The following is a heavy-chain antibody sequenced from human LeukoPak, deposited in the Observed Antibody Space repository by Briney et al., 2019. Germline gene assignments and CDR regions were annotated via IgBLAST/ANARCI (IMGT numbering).Heavy chain of an antibody. V-gene: IGHV1-8*01. CDR3: ARAVGVITSDYYGKDV. J-gene: IGHJ6*02. CDR2: MNPNSGNT. CDR1: GYTFTSYD. Sequence: GASVKVSCKASGYTFTSYDINWVRQATGQGLEWMGWMNPNSGNTGYAQKFQGRVTMTRNTSISTAYMELSSLRSEDTAVYYCARAVGVITSDYYGKDVWGQGTTVTVSS. D-gene: IGHD3-22*01.